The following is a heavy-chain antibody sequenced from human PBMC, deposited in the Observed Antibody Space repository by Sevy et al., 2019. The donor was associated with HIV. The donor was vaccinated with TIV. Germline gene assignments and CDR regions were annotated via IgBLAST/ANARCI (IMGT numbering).Heavy chain of an antibody. CDR1: GASISSSGYY. CDR3: AGPILTYNNGWSYYDY. CDR2: INYSGYM. V-gene: IGHV4-39*01. D-gene: IGHD6-19*01. Sequence: AETLYLTCTVSGASISSSGYYWGWIRQPPGKGLEWIASINYSGYMFYNPSLKSRVTISADTSKNQFSLDLNSVTAADTAIYYCAGPILTYNNGWSYYDYWGQGTVVTVSS. J-gene: IGHJ4*02.